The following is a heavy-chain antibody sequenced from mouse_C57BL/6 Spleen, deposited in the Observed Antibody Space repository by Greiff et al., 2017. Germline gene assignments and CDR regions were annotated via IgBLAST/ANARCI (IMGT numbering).Heavy chain of an antibody. D-gene: IGHD1-1*01. J-gene: IGHJ4*01. CDR3: ARGYYGSRYYYAMDY. CDR2: IYPGSGST. Sequence: QVQLKESGAELVKPGASVKMSCKASGYTFTSYWITWVKQRPGQGLEWIGDIYPGSGSTNYNEKFKSKATLTVDTSSSTAYMQLSSLTSEDSAVYYCARGYYGSRYYYAMDYWGQGTSVTVSS. V-gene: IGHV1-55*01. CDR1: GYTFTSYW.